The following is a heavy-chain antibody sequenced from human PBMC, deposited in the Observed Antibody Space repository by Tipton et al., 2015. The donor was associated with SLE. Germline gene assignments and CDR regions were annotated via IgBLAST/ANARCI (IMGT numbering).Heavy chain of an antibody. CDR1: DYSISSGYY. J-gene: IGHJ3*02. CDR3: ARPYSSGWPDGFDI. V-gene: IGHV4-38-2*01. Sequence: TLSLTCDVSDYSISSGYYWGWLRQPPGKGLEWVGSIDYSGSTYNNPSLKIRVTMSVDTSKNQFSLKLNSVTAADTAVYYCARPYSSGWPDGFDIWGQGTMVTVSS. D-gene: IGHD6-19*01. CDR2: IDYSGST.